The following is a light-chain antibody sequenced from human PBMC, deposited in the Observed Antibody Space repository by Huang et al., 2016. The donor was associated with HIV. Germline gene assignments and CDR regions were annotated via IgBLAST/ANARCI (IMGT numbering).Light chain of an antibody. CDR2: DAS. Sequence: DIQMTQSPSSLSASVGDRVTITCQASQDISNYLNWYQQKPGKAPKLLIYDASNLETGVPSMFSGSRSGTHFTFTINNLQPEDIATYYCQQYDNLHTFGQGTKLEIK. J-gene: IGKJ2*01. CDR1: QDISNY. CDR3: QQYDNLHT. V-gene: IGKV1-33*01.